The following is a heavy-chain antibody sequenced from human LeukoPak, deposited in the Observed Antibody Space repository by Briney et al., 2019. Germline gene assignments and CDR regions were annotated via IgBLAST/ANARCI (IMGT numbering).Heavy chain of an antibody. V-gene: IGHV1-46*01. CDR3: ARGTGIAAAVTSLFQY. D-gene: IGHD6-13*01. CDR1: GFTFSSYG. CDR2: INTSGGST. Sequence: GRSLRLSCAASGFTFSSYGMHWVRQAPGQGPEWMGVINTSGGSTSYAQKFQGRVTMTRDTSTSTVYMELSSLRSEDTAVYYCARGTGIAAAVTSLFQYWGQGTLVTVSS. J-gene: IGHJ1*01.